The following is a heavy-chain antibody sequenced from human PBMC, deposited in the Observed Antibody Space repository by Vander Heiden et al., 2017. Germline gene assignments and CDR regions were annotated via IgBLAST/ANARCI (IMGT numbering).Heavy chain of an antibody. V-gene: IGHV1-69*06. CDR2: IIPIFGTA. CDR3: ARGDALNNWFDP. CDR1: GGTFSSYA. Sequence: QVQLVQSGAEVKKPGSSVKVSCKASGGTFSSYAISWVRQAPGQGLEWMGGIIPIFGTANYAQKFQGRVTITADKSTRTAYMELRRMRSEDTAVYYCARGDALNNWFDPWGQGTMVTVYS. D-gene: IGHD3-16*01. J-gene: IGHJ5*02.